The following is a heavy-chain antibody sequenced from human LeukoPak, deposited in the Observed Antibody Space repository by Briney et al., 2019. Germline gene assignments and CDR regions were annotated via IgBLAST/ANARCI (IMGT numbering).Heavy chain of an antibody. CDR1: GYTFTSYG. CDR3: AKGGPSLLWVSFDY. J-gene: IGHJ4*02. V-gene: IGHV1-18*01. D-gene: IGHD2-21*01. Sequence: ASVKVSCKASGYTFTSYGISWVRQAPGQGLEWMGWISAYNGNTNYAQKLQGRVTMTTDTSTSTAYMELSSLRAEDTAVYYCAKGGPSLLWVSFDYWGQGTLVTVSS. CDR2: ISAYNGNT.